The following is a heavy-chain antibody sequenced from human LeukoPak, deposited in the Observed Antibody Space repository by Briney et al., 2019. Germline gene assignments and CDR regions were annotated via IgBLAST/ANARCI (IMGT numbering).Heavy chain of an antibody. CDR2: VAHKGPTVYSPTLNR. D-gene: IGHD3-22*01. V-gene: IGHV4-34*01. Sequence: SETLSLTCAVYGAALSEYYWSWIRQSPGKGLEWIGEVAHKGPTVYSPTLNRKYNPSFKSRVTMSVDPSKNPFSLKLTSVTVADTATYYCVRQGTNSGYYLLDYWGQGHLVIVSS. CDR1: GAALSEYY. CDR3: VRQGTNSGYYLLDY. J-gene: IGHJ4*02.